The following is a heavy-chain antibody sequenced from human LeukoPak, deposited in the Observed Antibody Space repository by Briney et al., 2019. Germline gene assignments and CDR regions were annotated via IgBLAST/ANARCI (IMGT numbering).Heavy chain of an antibody. Sequence: GGSLRLSCAASGFTFSSYTMNWVRQAPGKGLEWVSYISSSSSTKYYADSVKGRFTISRDNAKNSLYLLMNSLRAEDTAVYYCARVRGCPDFDYWGQGTLVTVSS. CDR2: ISSSSSTK. CDR1: GFTFSSYT. V-gene: IGHV3-48*04. J-gene: IGHJ4*02. D-gene: IGHD6-19*01. CDR3: ARVRGCPDFDY.